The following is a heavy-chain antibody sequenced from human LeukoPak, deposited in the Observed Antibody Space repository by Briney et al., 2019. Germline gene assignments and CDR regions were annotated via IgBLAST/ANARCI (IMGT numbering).Heavy chain of an antibody. CDR2: IWYDGSNK. CDR1: GFTFNSYA. CDR3: ARDYGGNQGY. V-gene: IGHV3-33*08. Sequence: PGGSLRLSCAASGFTFNSYAVSWVRQAPGKGLEWVAVIWYDGSNKYYADSVKGRFTISRDNSKNTLYLQMNSLRAEDTAVYYCARDYGGNQGYWGQGTLVTVSS. J-gene: IGHJ4*02. D-gene: IGHD4-23*01.